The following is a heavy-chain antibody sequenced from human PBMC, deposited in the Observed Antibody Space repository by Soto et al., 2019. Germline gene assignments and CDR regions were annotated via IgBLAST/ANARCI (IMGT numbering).Heavy chain of an antibody. D-gene: IGHD1-26*01. V-gene: IGHV4-31*03. J-gene: IGHJ4*02. CDR1: DASISSGGYY. CDR2: ISYSGST. CDR3: ARYLYSGSYFDS. Sequence: QVQLKESGPGLVKPSQTLSLTCTVSDASISSGGYYWGWIGHHPGKGLEWIGYISYSGSTYHNPSLKSRVTISVDTSKKQFSLKLTSVTAADTAVYYCARYLYSGSYFDSWGQGTLVTVSS.